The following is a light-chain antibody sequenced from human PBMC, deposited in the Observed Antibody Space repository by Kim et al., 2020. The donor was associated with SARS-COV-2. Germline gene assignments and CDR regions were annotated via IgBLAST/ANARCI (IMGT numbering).Light chain of an antibody. Sequence: DIVMTQSPLSLFVTPGEPASISCRSSQSLLHRNGYNYLDWYLQKPGQSPQLLIYMGSNRASGVPDRFSGSGSGTDFTLKISRVEAEDVGVYYCMQSIEPPRTFGQGTKVDIK. CDR2: MGS. CDR1: QSLLHRNGYNY. CDR3: MQSIEPPRT. V-gene: IGKV2-28*01. J-gene: IGKJ1*01.